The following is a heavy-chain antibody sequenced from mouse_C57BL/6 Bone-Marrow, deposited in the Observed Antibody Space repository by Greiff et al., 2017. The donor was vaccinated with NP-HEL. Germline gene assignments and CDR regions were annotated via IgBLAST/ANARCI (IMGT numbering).Heavy chain of an antibody. CDR3: ARRLGPRYYAMDY. J-gene: IGHJ4*01. D-gene: IGHD2-2*01. CDR2: IYPTDGST. V-gene: IGHV1-85*01. CDR1: GYTFTNYD. Sequence: QVQLQQSGPELVKPGASVKLSCTASGYTFTNYDMNWVKQRPGQGLEWIGWIYPTDGSTNYTAKFQGKATMTADTSSSTAYMELSSLTSEDTAVYYCARRLGPRYYAMDYWGQGTSVTVSS.